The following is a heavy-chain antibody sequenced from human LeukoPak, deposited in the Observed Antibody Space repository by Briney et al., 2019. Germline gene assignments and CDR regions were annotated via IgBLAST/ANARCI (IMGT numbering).Heavy chain of an antibody. D-gene: IGHD2-15*01. V-gene: IGHV4-39*01. J-gene: IGHJ5*02. CDR2: IYYSGST. CDR1: VGSISSSSYY. CDR3: ARHTIVLVVAATNCFDP. Sequence: PSETLSLTCTVSVGSISSSSYYWGWIRQPPGKGLEWIGSIYYSGSTYYNPSLKSRVTISVDTSKNQFSLKLSSATAADTAVYYCARHTIVLVVAATNCFDPWGQGTLVTVSS.